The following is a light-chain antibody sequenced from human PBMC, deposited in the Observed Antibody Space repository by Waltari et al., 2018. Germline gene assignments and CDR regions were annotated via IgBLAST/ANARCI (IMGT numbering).Light chain of an antibody. Sequence: QSALTQPASVSGSPGQSITLSCTGTSSDIGRYNSVSWFQQRPGKAPKLMIYDVTKRPSGLSNRFSGSKSGNTASLTISGLQTEDEADYYCSSFTSSSSWVFGGGTRLTVL. CDR3: SSFTSSSSWV. V-gene: IGLV2-14*03. CDR2: DVT. CDR1: SSDIGRYNS. J-gene: IGLJ3*02.